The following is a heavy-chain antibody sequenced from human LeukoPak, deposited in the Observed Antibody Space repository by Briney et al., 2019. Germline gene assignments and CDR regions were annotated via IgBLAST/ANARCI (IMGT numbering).Heavy chain of an antibody. CDR3: ARDSDVHCSGGSCTNFDY. J-gene: IGHJ4*02. CDR1: GFTFSSYN. V-gene: IGHV3-21*01. D-gene: IGHD2-15*01. Sequence: GGSLRLSCAASGFTFSSYNMNWVRQAPGKGLEWVSSISSSSSYIYYSDSVKGRFTISRDNAKKSLYLQMNSLRAEDTAIYYCARDSDVHCSGGSCTNFDYWGQGTLVTVYS. CDR2: ISSSSSYI.